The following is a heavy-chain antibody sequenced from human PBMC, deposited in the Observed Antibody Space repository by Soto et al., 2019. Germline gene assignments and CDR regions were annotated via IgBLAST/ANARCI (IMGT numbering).Heavy chain of an antibody. CDR3: ARGSLATIMY. J-gene: IGHJ4*02. D-gene: IGHD5-12*01. CDR2: IYYSGST. V-gene: IGHV4-31*01. CDR1: GGSISSGGYY. Sequence: QVQLQESGPGLVKPSQTLSLTCTVSGGSISSGGYYWSWIRQHPGKGLEWIGYIYYSGSTYYNPSLKXXVXIXXDTSKNQSSLKLSSVTAAGTAVYYCARGSLATIMYWGQGTLVTVSS.